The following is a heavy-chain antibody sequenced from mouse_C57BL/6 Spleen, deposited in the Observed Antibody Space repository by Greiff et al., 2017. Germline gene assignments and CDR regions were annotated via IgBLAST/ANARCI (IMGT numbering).Heavy chain of an antibody. CDR3: ARVTTVVANAMDY. V-gene: IGHV1-59*01. CDR2: IDPSDSYT. CDR1: GYTFTSYW. Sequence: QVQLQQPGAELVRPGTSVKLSCKASGYTFTSYWMHWVKQRPGQGLEWIGVIDPSDSYTNYTQKFKGKATLTVDTSSSTAYMQLSSLTSEDSAVYYCARVTTVVANAMDYWGQGTTLTVSS. D-gene: IGHD1-1*01. J-gene: IGHJ2*01.